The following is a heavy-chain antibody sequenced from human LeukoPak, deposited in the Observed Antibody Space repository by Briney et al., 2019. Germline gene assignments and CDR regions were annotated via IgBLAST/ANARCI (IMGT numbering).Heavy chain of an antibody. CDR3: ARDQRGRPRAGSLDY. CDR1: GGSVSSGSYY. CDR2: IYYSGST. J-gene: IGHJ4*02. Sequence: SETLSLTCTVSGGSVSSGSYYWSWIRQPPGKGLEWIGYIYYSGSTNYNPSLKSRVTISVDTSKNQFSLKLSSVTAADTAVYYCARDQRGRPRAGSLDYWGQGTLVTVSS. D-gene: IGHD6-13*01. V-gene: IGHV4-61*01.